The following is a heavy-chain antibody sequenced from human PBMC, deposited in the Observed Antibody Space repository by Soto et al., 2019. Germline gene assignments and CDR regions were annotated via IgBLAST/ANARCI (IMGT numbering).Heavy chain of an antibody. J-gene: IGHJ6*02. CDR1: GDTFKHCV. Sequence: QGQVVQSGVEVRRPGSSVKVSCKASGDTFKHCVISWVRQAPGQRLEWMGGIIPLFGTTDFAQRFQGRLTITTDESTTTAYMELSRLRSEDTATYYWAAELGFGKLSVVWGQGTTVIVSS. CDR2: IIPLFGTT. D-gene: IGHD3-10*01. CDR3: AAELGFGKLSVV. V-gene: IGHV1-69*01.